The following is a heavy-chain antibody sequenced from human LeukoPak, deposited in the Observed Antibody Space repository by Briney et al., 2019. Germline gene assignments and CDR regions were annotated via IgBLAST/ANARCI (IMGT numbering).Heavy chain of an antibody. Sequence: SVKVSCKASGGTFSSYAISWVRQAPGQGLEWMGGIIPIFGTANYAQKFQGRVMITADESTSTAYMELSSLRSEDTAVYYCARAPLLAAAGTRGFDYWGQGTLVTVSS. J-gene: IGHJ4*02. CDR2: IIPIFGTA. V-gene: IGHV1-69*01. CDR1: GGTFSSYA. CDR3: ARAPLLAAAGTRGFDY. D-gene: IGHD6-13*01.